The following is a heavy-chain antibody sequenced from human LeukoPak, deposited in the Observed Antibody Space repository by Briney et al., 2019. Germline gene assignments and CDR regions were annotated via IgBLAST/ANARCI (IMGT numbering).Heavy chain of an antibody. CDR3: ARDIDVLRYFDWLWDCYYFDC. V-gene: IGHV1-18*04. D-gene: IGHD3-9*01. CDR2: ISAYNGNT. CDR1: GYTFTSYG. Sequence: AASVTVSCKVSGYTFTSYGISWVRQAPGQGLEWMGWISAYNGNTNYAQTPQSRVTMTTDTSTSTAYMELRSLRSDDTAVYYCARDIDVLRYFDWLWDCYYFDCGGQGTLVAVS. J-gene: IGHJ4*02.